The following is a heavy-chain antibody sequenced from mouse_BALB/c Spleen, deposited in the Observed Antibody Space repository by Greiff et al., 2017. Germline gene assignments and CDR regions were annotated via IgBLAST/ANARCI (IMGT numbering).Heavy chain of an antibody. Sequence: QQSCKASGYTFTSYWMHWVKQRPGQGLEWIGEIDPSDSYTNYNQKFKGKATLTVDKSSSTAYMQLSSLTSEDSAVYYCARNWAYWGQGTTLTVSS. J-gene: IGHJ2*01. CDR1: GYTFTSYW. V-gene: IGHV1-69*02. CDR2: IDPSDSYT. D-gene: IGHD4-1*01. CDR3: ARNWAY.